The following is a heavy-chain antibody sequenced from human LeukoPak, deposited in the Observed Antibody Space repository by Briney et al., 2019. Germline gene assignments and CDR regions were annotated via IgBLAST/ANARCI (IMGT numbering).Heavy chain of an antibody. CDR2: IYYSGST. CDR3: ARDLGGEQQLVPENAFDI. J-gene: IGHJ3*02. Sequence: SETLSLTCTVSGGSISSGDYYWSWIRQPPGKGLEWIGYIYYSGSTYYNPSLKGRVTISVDTSKNQFSLKLSSVTAADTAVYYCARDLGGEQQLVPENAFDIWGQGTMVTVSS. D-gene: IGHD6-13*01. CDR1: GGSISSGDYY. V-gene: IGHV4-30-4*01.